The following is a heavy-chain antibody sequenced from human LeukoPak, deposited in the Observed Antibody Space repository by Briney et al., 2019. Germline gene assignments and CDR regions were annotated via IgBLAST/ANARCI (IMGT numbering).Heavy chain of an antibody. CDR2: IRYDGSNK. Sequence: GGSLRLSCAASGFTFSSYGMHWVRQAPGKGLEWVAFIRYDGSNKYYADSVKGRFTISRDNSKNTLYLQMNSLRAEDTAVYYCAKDPTRASSGWPRFDYWGQGTLVTVSS. D-gene: IGHD6-19*01. V-gene: IGHV3-30*02. CDR3: AKDPTRASSGWPRFDY. J-gene: IGHJ4*02. CDR1: GFTFSSYG.